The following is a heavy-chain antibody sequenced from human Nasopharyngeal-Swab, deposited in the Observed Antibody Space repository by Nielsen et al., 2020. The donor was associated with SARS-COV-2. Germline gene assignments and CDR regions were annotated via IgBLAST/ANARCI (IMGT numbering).Heavy chain of an antibody. D-gene: IGHD1-26*01. CDR1: RFTFSSYA. CDR3: ARPYSGSYYGAFDI. Sequence: GGPLRLSCAASRFTFSSYAMHWVRQAPGKGLEWVAVISYDGSNKYYADSVKGRFTISRDNSKNTLYLQMNSLRAEDTAVYYCARPYSGSYYGAFDIWGQGTMVTVSS. J-gene: IGHJ3*02. V-gene: IGHV3-30*04. CDR2: ISYDGSNK.